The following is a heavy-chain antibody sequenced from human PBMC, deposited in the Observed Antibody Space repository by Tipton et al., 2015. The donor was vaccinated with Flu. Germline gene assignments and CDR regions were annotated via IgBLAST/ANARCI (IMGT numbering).Heavy chain of an antibody. CDR2: INQDGSQK. Sequence: SLRLSCSASGFTLSNYWMTWVRQPPGRGLEWVANINQDGSQKHYVDSVKGRFTISRDNPVNSMYLQMHSLRAEDTAVYFCARGGLAPGHYWGQGTLVSVSS. D-gene: IGHD2-21*01. J-gene: IGHJ4*02. CDR3: ARGGLAPGHY. CDR1: GFTLSNYW. V-gene: IGHV3-7*01.